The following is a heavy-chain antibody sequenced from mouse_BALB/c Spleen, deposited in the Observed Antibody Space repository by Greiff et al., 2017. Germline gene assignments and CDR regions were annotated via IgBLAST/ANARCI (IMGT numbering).Heavy chain of an antibody. CDR3: ARNWDRDYFDY. V-gene: IGHV5-6-2*01. D-gene: IGHD4-1*01. J-gene: IGHJ2*01. Sequence: EVKLMESGGGLVKLGGSLKLSCAASGFTFSSYYMSWVRQTPEKRLELVAAINSNGGSTYYPDTVKGRFTISRDNAKNTLYLQMSSLKSEDTALYYCARNWDRDYFDYWGQGTTLTVSS. CDR2: INSNGGST. CDR1: GFTFSSYY.